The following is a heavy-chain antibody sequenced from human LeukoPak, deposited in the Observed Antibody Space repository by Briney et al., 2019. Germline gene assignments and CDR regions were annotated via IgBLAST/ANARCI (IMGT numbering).Heavy chain of an antibody. J-gene: IGHJ4*02. D-gene: IGHD4-23*01. Sequence: ASVKVSCKASGYTFTGYYMHWVRQAPGQGLEWMGWINPNSGGTNYAQKFQGRVTMTRDTSISTAYMELSSLRSEDTAVYYCARRGHDYGGSYYLDYWGRGTLVTVSS. CDR3: ARRGHDYGGSYYLDY. V-gene: IGHV1-2*02. CDR2: INPNSGGT. CDR1: GYTFTGYY.